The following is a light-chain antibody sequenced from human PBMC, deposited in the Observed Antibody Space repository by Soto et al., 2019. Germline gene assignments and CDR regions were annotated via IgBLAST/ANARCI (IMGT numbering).Light chain of an antibody. J-gene: IGLJ3*02. V-gene: IGLV2-8*01. CDR1: SSDVGKYNY. CDR3: TSYAGSDNVV. Sequence: QSVLTQPPSASGSPGQSVTFSCTGTSSDVGKYNYVSWYQQHPGKAPKLMIYEVSERPSGVPDRFSGSKSGNTASLTVSGLQAEDEADYYCTSYAGSDNVVFGGGTQLTVL. CDR2: EVS.